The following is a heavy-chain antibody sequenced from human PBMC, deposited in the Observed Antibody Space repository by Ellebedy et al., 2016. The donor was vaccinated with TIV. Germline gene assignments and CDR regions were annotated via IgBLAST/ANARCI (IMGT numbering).Heavy chain of an antibody. D-gene: IGHD4-17*01. CDR1: GYTFTNYG. CDR3: ARFVDGDYEDY. J-gene: IGHJ4*02. CDR2: ISGYNGNT. V-gene: IGHV1-18*04. Sequence: AASVKVSCKASGYTFTNYGISWVRQAPGQGLKWMRWISGYNGNTYSAQKLQGRVTMTTDPSTSTAYMELRSLRSDDTAVDYCARFVDGDYEDYWGQGALVTVSS.